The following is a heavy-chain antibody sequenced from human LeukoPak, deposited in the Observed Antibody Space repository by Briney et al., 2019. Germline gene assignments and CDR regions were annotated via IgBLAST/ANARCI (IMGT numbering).Heavy chain of an antibody. CDR2: ISGDGGST. CDR1: GLNFDDYA. Sequence: GGSLRLSCAAPGLNFDDYAIHWVRQAPGKGLEWVSLISGDGGSTFYADSVRGRFTISRDNSKNSLYLQMSSLRSEDTAFYFCARESDSSGWYVYWGQGTLVTVSS. V-gene: IGHV3-43*02. J-gene: IGHJ4*02. CDR3: ARESDSSGWYVY. D-gene: IGHD6-19*01.